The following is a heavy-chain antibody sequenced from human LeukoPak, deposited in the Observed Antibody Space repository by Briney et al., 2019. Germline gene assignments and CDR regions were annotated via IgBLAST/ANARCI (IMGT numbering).Heavy chain of an antibody. V-gene: IGHV4-59*01. J-gene: IGHJ5*02. CDR2: IYYSGST. CDR3: ARATLTANWFDP. Sequence: SETPSLTCTVSGGSISSYYWSCIPEPPGKGLEWIGYIYYSGSTNYTPSLKSRVTISVDTSKNKFSLKLSSVTAADTAVYYCARATLTANWFDPWGQGTLVTVSS. CDR1: GGSISSYY. D-gene: IGHD4-17*01.